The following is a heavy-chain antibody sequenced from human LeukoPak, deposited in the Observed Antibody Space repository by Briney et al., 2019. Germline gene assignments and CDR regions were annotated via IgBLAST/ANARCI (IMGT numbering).Heavy chain of an antibody. J-gene: IGHJ5*02. D-gene: IGHD2-2*01. V-gene: IGHV1-18*01. CDR2: ISAYNGNT. CDR3: ARLGPLYPRYCSSTSCLFNWFDP. Sequence: GASVKVSCKASGYTFTSYGISWVRQAPGQGLEWMGWISAYNGNTNYAQKLQGRVTMTTDTSTSTAYMELRSLRSDDTAVYYCARLGPLYPRYCSSTSCLFNWFDPWGQGTLVTVSS. CDR1: GYTFTSYG.